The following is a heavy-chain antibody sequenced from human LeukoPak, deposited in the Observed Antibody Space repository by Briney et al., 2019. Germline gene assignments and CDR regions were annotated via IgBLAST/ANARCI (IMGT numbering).Heavy chain of an antibody. CDR3: ARGAEYYAIWRGYAGYSDY. Sequence: PSETLSLTCTVSGYSISNGYYWGWIRRPPGKGLEWVGTIYHRGSTYCNPSLRSRVTISLDRTKKKFSLKLTSVTAADTAVYFCARGAEYYAIWRGYAGYSDYWGQGISVTVSS. CDR1: GYSISNGYY. CDR2: IYHRGST. J-gene: IGHJ4*02. D-gene: IGHD3-3*01. V-gene: IGHV4-38-2*02.